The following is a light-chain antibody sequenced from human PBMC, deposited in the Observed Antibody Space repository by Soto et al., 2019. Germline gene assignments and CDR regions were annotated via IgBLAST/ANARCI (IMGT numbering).Light chain of an antibody. CDR2: GVS. Sequence: QSVLTQPRSVSGSPGQSVTISCTGTSSDVGGYNYVSWYQQHPGKAPKLMIYGVSKWPSGVPDRFSGSKSGNTASLTISGLQAEDEADYSCCSYAGSYIWVFGGGTKLTVL. CDR1: SSDVGGYNY. V-gene: IGLV2-11*01. CDR3: CSYAGSYIWV. J-gene: IGLJ3*02.